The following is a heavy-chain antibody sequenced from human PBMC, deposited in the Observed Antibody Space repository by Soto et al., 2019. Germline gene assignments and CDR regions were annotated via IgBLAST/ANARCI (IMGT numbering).Heavy chain of an antibody. D-gene: IGHD2-8*01. CDR1: GYSFTTYG. CDR2: ISGYNGDT. J-gene: IGHJ6*02. CDR3: AKNGHPPYYYYGMDV. V-gene: IGHV1-18*01. Sequence: SVKVSCKASGYSFTTYGISWVRQAPGQGLEWMGWISGYNGDTNNAQKFQDRVTMTIDRSTTTAYLELRSLTSDDTAVYYCAKNGHPPYYYYGMDVWGQGTTVTVSS.